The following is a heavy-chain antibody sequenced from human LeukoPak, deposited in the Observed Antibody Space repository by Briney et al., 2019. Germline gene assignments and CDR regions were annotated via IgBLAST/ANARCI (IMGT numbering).Heavy chain of an antibody. CDR2: IPYDGSNK. CDR3: AREGTVTPEDAFDI. V-gene: IGHV3-30*02. Sequence: GGSLRLSCAASGFTFSSYGMHWVRQAPGKGLEWVAFIPYDGSNKYYADSVKGRFTISRDNSKNTLYLQMNSLRADDTAVYYCAREGTVTPEDAFDIWGQGTLVTVSS. D-gene: IGHD4-17*01. CDR1: GFTFSSYG. J-gene: IGHJ4*02.